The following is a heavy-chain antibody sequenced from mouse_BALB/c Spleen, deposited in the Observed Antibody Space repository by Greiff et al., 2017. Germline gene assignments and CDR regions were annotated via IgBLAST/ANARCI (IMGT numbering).Heavy chain of an antibody. CDR2: IRNKANGYTT. J-gene: IGHJ4*01. D-gene: IGHD1-1*01. Sequence: EVKLVESGGGLVQPGGSLRLSCATSGFTFTDYYMSWVRQPPGKALEWLGFIRNKANGYTTAYSASVKGRFTISRDNSQSILYLQMNTLGAEDSATYYCARNYGSIDYAMDYWGQGTSVTVSS. CDR1: GFTFTDYY. V-gene: IGHV7-3*02. CDR3: ARNYGSIDYAMDY.